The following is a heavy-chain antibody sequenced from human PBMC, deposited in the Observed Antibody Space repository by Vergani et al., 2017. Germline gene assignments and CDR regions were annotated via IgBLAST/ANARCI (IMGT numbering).Heavy chain of an antibody. J-gene: IGHJ4*02. CDR1: GFTFSSYA. Sequence: EVQLLESGGGLVQPGGSLRLSCAASGFTFSSYAMSWVRQAPGKGLEWVSAISGSGGSTYYADSVKGRFTISRDNSKNTLCLQMNSLRAEDTAVYYCAKDPAREYCTNGVCYYAYWGQGTLVTVSS. CDR2: ISGSGGST. D-gene: IGHD2-8*01. CDR3: AKDPAREYCTNGVCYYAY. V-gene: IGHV3-23*01.